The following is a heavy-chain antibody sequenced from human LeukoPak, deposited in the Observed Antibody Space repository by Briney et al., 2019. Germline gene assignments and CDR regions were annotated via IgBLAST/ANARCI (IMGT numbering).Heavy chain of an antibody. V-gene: IGHV3-30*01. CDR1: GFTFSSYA. CDR3: ARDHYYDSSGYSPDY. CDR2: ISYDGSNK. D-gene: IGHD3-22*01. Sequence: GRSLRLSCAASGFTFSSYAMHWVRQAPGKGLAWVAVISYDGSNKYYADSVKGRFTISRDNSKNTLYLQMNSLRAADTAVYYCARDHYYDSSGYSPDYWGQGTLVTVSS. J-gene: IGHJ4*02.